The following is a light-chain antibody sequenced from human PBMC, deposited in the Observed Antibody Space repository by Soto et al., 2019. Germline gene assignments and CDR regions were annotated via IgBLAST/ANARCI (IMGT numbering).Light chain of an antibody. CDR2: SAS. Sequence: EIVMTQSPATLSVSPGERATLSCRASQRVSTNLAWYQQKPGQAPRLLIYSASTSATGIPGRFSGSGTETEFTLTISSLQSEDFAVYYCQQYSDWAPAYTFGQGTKLEIK. J-gene: IGKJ2*01. CDR3: QQYSDWAPAYT. V-gene: IGKV3-15*01. CDR1: QRVSTN.